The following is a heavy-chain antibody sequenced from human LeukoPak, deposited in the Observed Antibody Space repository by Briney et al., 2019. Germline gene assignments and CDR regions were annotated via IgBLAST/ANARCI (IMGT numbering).Heavy chain of an antibody. V-gene: IGHV3-30*02. CDR2: IRYDGSNK. CDR3: AKSDTGIAVAGTD. J-gene: IGHJ4*02. Sequence: GGSLRLSCAASGFTFSSYGMHWARQAPGKGLEWGAFIRYDGSNKYYADSVKGRFTISRDNSKNTLYLQMNSLRAEDTAVYYCAKSDTGIAVAGTDWGQGTLVTVSS. CDR1: GFTFSSYG. D-gene: IGHD6-19*01.